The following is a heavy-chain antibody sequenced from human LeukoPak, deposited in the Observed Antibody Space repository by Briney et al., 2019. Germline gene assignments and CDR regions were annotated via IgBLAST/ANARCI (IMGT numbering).Heavy chain of an antibody. CDR2: ISSSSSYI. CDR3: ARDGEKYYGFWSGYYTDPSGMDV. J-gene: IGHJ6*02. CDR1: GFTFSSYS. Sequence: GGSLRLSCAASGFTFSSYSMNWVRQAPGKGLEWVSSISSSSSYIYYADSVKGRFTISRDNAKNSLYLQMNSLRAEDTAVYYCARDGEKYYGFWSGYYTDPSGMDVWGQGTTVTVSS. D-gene: IGHD3-3*01. V-gene: IGHV3-21*01.